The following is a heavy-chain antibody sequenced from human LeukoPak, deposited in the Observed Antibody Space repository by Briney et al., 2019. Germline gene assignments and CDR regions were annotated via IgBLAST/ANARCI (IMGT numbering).Heavy chain of an antibody. CDR1: GGSISRSSYY. V-gene: IGHV4-39*07. Sequence: PSETLSLTCTVSGGSISRSSYYWGWIRQPPGKGLEWIGSIYYTGSTYYNPSLKSRVTISVDTSKNQFSLKLSSVTAADTAVYYCARAVSLGLRKRFDYWGQGTLVTVSS. J-gene: IGHJ4*02. D-gene: IGHD1-7*01. CDR2: IYYTGST. CDR3: ARAVSLGLRKRFDY.